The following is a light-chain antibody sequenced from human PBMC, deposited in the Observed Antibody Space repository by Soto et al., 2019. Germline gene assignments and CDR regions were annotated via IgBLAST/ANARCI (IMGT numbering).Light chain of an antibody. J-gene: IGLJ3*02. Sequence: QSALTQPASVSGSPGQSITISCTGTTSDIGNNEYVSWYQQHPGKAPQLIIYEVVNRPSGVSNRFSVSKSGNTASLTISGLQAEDEADYYCSSYTPTTGVFGGGTKVTVL. CDR3: SSYTPTTGV. CDR1: TSDIGNNEY. V-gene: IGLV2-14*01. CDR2: EVV.